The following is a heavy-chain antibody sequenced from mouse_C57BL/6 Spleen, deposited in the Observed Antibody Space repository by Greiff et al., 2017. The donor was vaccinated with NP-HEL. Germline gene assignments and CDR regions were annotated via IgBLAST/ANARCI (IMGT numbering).Heavy chain of an antibody. V-gene: IGHV1-26*01. J-gene: IGHJ4*01. CDR2: INPNNGGT. CDR3: ASRNHNSLYYAMDY. D-gene: IGHD1-3*01. CDR1: GYTFTDYY. Sequence: EVQLQQSGPELVKPGASVKISCKASGYTFTDYYMNWVKQSPGKSLEWIGDINPNNGGTSYNQKFKGKATLTVDKSSSTAYMELRSLTSEDAAVYYCASRNHNSLYYAMDYWGQGTSVTVSS.